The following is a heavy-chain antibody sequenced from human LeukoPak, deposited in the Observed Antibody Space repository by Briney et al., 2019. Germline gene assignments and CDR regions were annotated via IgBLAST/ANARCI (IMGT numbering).Heavy chain of an antibody. CDR3: ASRPPGTTWYGVFDY. J-gene: IGHJ4*02. CDR2: IFGSGYT. CDR1: GDSLNSHY. V-gene: IGHV4-4*09. D-gene: IGHD6-13*01. Sequence: KPSETLSLTCTVSGDSLNSHYWSWIRQPPGKTLEWIGYIFGSGYTDYSPSLKSRVTMSLDTSRNQFSLKLSSVTAADTALYYCASRPPGTTWYGVFDYWSQGTLVTVSS.